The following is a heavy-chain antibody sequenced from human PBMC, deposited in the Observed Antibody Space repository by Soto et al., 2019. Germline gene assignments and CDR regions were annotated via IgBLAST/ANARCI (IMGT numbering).Heavy chain of an antibody. J-gene: IGHJ4*02. V-gene: IGHV1-8*01. CDR2: MNPFSGNA. CDR3: TRGQGNH. Sequence: QVQLVQSGAEVKKPGASVRVSCKASGYTFTSYDIYWVRQATGQGLERMGWMNPFSGNAVYRQKFQDRVTMTRDTSINTAYMEMSGLRSEDTAVYYCTRGQGNHWGQGSLVTVSS. CDR1: GYTFTSYD.